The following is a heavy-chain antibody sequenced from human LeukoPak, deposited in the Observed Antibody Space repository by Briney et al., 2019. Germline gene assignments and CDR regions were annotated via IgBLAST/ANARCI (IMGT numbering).Heavy chain of an antibody. Sequence: PSETLSLTCTVSGGSISSGSYYWSWIRQPAGMGLEWIGRIYTSGSTNYNPSLKSRVTISVDTSKNQFSLKLSSVTAADTAVYYCARESLDIVVVPAAIREYNWFDPWGQGTLVTVSS. D-gene: IGHD2-2*02. CDR2: IYTSGST. CDR3: ARESLDIVVVPAAIREYNWFDP. CDR1: GGSISSGSYY. V-gene: IGHV4-61*02. J-gene: IGHJ5*02.